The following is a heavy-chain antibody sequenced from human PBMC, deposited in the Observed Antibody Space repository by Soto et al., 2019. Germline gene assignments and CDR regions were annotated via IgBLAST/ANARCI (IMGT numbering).Heavy chain of an antibody. J-gene: IGHJ5*02. V-gene: IGHV2-5*02. CDR2: IYWDDDK. CDR1: GFSLSTSWVG. CDR3: AHRQGPYAAFDP. Sequence: QITLKESGPTLVKPTQTLTLTCTFSGFSLSTSWVGVGWFRQPPGKALEWLALIYWDDDKRYSPSLKSRLTITKDTSKNQVVLTMTNMDPVDTAKYYCAHRQGPYAAFDPWGQGTLVTVSS.